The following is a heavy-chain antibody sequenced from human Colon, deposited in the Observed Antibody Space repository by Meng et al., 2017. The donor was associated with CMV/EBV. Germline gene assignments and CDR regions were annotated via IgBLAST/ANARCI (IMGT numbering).Heavy chain of an antibody. J-gene: IGHJ4*02. CDR2: IKQDGSEK. CDR1: GFTFSTYP. D-gene: IGHD3-16*01. Sequence: GESLKISCAASGFTFSTYPMSWVRQAPGKGLEWVANIKQDGSEKYYVDSVKGRFTISRDNAKNSLYLQMNSLRAEDTAVYYCARVLNLLMITFGGPSSASFDYWGQGTLVTVSS. CDR3: ARVLNLLMITFGGPSSASFDY. V-gene: IGHV3-7*01.